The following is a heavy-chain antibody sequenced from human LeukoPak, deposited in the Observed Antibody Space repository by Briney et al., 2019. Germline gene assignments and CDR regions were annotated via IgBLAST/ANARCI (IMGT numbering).Heavy chain of an antibody. CDR1: GFTFSNYW. D-gene: IGHD4-17*01. Sequence: GGSLRLSCAASGFTFSNYWMSWVRQAPEKGLEWVANIKEDGSEKYYVDSVKGRFTISRDNAKNSLYLQMNSLRSEDTAVYYCARDHRWVDYGDYQYQDYYYYGMDVWGQGTTVTVSS. V-gene: IGHV3-7*03. CDR2: IKEDGSEK. J-gene: IGHJ6*02. CDR3: ARDHRWVDYGDYQYQDYYYYGMDV.